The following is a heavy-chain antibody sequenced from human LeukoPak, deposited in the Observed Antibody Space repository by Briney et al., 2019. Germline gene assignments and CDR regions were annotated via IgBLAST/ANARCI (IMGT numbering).Heavy chain of an antibody. CDR1: GGTFSSYA. Sequence: SVKVSCKASGGTFSSYAISWVRQAPGQGVEWMGRIIPIFGTANYAQKFQGRVTITTDESTSTAYMELSSLRSEDTAVYYCARDLSPLGSSGYMRYYYYYMDVWGKGTTVTVSS. CDR3: ARDLSPLGSSGYMRYYYYYMDV. CDR2: IIPIFGTA. D-gene: IGHD6-19*01. V-gene: IGHV1-69*05. J-gene: IGHJ6*03.